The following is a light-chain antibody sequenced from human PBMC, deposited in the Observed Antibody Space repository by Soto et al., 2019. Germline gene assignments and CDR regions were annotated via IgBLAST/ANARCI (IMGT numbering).Light chain of an antibody. V-gene: IGLV2-8*01. CDR1: SSDVGGYNY. Sequence: QSVLTQPPSASGSPGQSVTISCTGTSSDVGGYNYVSWYQQHPGKAPELMVYEVTKRPSGVPDRFSGSKSGNTASLTVSGLQAEDEADYYCSSYATGHNVVFGGGTKLTVL. CDR3: SSYATGHNVV. CDR2: EVT. J-gene: IGLJ3*02.